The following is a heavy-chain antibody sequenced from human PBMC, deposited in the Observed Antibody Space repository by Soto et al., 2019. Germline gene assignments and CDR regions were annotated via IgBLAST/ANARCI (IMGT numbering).Heavy chain of an antibody. J-gene: IGHJ6*02. CDR2: ISYDGRSE. D-gene: IGHD2-15*01. CDR3: AKDLDVVMVLSATRGLDV. CDR1: GFTFSTFG. Sequence: GGSLRLSCVASGFTFSTFGMHWVRQAPGQGQEWVAGISYDGRSESYVDSVRGRFTLSRDNSKNTLSLQMISLRPEDTGVYYCAKDLDVVMVLSATRGLDVWGQGTTVTVSS. V-gene: IGHV3-30*18.